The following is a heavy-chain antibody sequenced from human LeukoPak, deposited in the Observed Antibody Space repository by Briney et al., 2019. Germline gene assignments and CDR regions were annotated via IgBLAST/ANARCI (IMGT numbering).Heavy chain of an antibody. J-gene: IGHJ6*03. D-gene: IGHD3-3*01. CDR1: GGSISSSRYY. CDR3: ARMQAPYYDFWSGYYENYMDV. CDR2: IYYSGST. Sequence: SETLSLTCTVSGGSISSSRYYRGWIRQPPGKGLEWIGSIYYSGSTYYNPSLKSRVTISVDTSKNQFSLKLSSVTAADTAVYYCARMQAPYYDFWSGYYENYMDVWGKGTTVTVSS. V-gene: IGHV4-39*01.